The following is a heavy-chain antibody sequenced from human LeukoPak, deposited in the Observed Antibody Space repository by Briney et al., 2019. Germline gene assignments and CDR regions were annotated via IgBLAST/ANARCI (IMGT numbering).Heavy chain of an antibody. V-gene: IGHV4-34*01. CDR1: GGSFSGYY. CDR3: ARVRDTYYYDSSGQQFDY. J-gene: IGHJ4*02. CDR2: INQSGST. Sequence: SETLSLTCAVYGGSFSGYYWSWIRQPPGKGLEWIGEINQSGSTNYNPSLKSRVTISVDTSKNQFSLKLSSVTAADTAVYYCARVRDTYYYDSSGQQFDYWGQGTLVTVSS. D-gene: IGHD3-22*01.